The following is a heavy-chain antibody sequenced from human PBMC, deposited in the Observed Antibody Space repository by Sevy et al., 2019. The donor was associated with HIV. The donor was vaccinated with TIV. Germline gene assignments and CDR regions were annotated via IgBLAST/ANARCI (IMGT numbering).Heavy chain of an antibody. J-gene: IGHJ3*02. CDR1: GFTFSSYW. CDR2: IKQDGSEK. Sequence: GGSLRLSCAASGFTFSSYWMSWVRQAPGKGLEWVANIKQDGSEKYYVDSVKGRFTISRDNAKNSLYLQMNSLGAEDTAVYYCARDSGDDYGDYVGAFDIWGQGTMVTVSS. D-gene: IGHD4-17*01. CDR3: ARDSGDDYGDYVGAFDI. V-gene: IGHV3-7*01.